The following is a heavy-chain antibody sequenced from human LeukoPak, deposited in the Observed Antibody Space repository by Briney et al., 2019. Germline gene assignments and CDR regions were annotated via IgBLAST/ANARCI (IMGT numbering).Heavy chain of an antibody. D-gene: IGHD1-26*01. Sequence: PSETLSLTCTVSGGSISSGGYYWSWIRQHPGKGREWIGYIYYSGSTYYNPSLKSRVTISVDTSKNQFSLKLSSVTAADTAVYYCARASYSGSYCDYWGQGTLVTVSS. J-gene: IGHJ4*02. CDR2: IYYSGST. CDR1: GGSISSGGYY. V-gene: IGHV4-31*03. CDR3: ARASYSGSYCDY.